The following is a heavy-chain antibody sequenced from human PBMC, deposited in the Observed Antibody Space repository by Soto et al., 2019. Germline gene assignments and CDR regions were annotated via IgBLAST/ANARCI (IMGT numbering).Heavy chain of an antibody. CDR3: ARGEQWLVGGGDYFAY. V-gene: IGHV4-59*01. CDR1: GGSISSYY. CDR2: IYYSGST. Sequence: SETLSLTCTVSGGSISSYYWSWIRQPPGKGLEWIGYIYYSGSTYYNPSLKSRVTISLDTSKNQFSLKLRSVTAADTAVYYCARGEQWLVGGGDYFAYWGQGSLVTVSS. J-gene: IGHJ4*02. D-gene: IGHD6-19*01.